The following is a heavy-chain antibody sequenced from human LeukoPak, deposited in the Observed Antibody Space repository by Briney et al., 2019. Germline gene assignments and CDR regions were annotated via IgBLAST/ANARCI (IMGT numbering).Heavy chain of an antibody. D-gene: IGHD2-2*01. J-gene: IGHJ5*02. CDR3: ATLGYYSSTSCYP. CDR2: ISGSGGNT. CDR1: GFTFSSYA. V-gene: IGHV3-23*01. Sequence: PGGSPRLSCAASGFTFSSYAMSWVRQAPGKGLEWVSTISGSGGNTYYADSVKGRFTISRDNSKNTLYLQMNSLRAEDTAVYYCATLGYYSSTSCYPWGQGTLVTVSS.